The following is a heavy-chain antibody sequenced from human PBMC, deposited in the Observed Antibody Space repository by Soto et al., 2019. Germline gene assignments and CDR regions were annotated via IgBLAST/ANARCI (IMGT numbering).Heavy chain of an antibody. V-gene: IGHV1-2*04. J-gene: IGHJ6*02. CDR2: INPNSGGT. CDR3: ARSPGIAGAGPRDYYYYGMDV. D-gene: IGHD6-19*01. CDR1: GYTFTGYY. Sequence: GASVKVSCKASGYTFTGYYMHWVRQAPGQGLEWMGWINPNSGGTNNAQKFQGWVTMTRDTSISTAYMELSRLRSDDTAVYYCARSPGIAGAGPRDYYYYGMDVWGQGTTVTVSS.